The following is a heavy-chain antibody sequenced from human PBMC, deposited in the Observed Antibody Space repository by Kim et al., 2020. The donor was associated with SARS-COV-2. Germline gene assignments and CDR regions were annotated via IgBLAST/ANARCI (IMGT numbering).Heavy chain of an antibody. CDR3: ARGTERTTLNFDY. CDR1: GGSFSGYY. V-gene: IGHV4-34*01. D-gene: IGHD4-17*01. CDR2: INHSGST. Sequence: SETLSLTCAVYGGSFSGYYWSWIRQPPGKGLEWIGEINHSGSTNYNPSLKSRVTISVDTSKNQFSLKLSSVTAADTAVYYCARGTERTTLNFDYWGQGTLVTVSS. J-gene: IGHJ4*02.